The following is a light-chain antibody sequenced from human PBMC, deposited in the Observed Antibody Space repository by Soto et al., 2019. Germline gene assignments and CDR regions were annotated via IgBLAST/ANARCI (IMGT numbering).Light chain of an antibody. Sequence: EIVLTQSPATLSLSPGERATLSCRASQSISSYLLWYQQKPGQAPTVLMFDASNRASGIPARFSGSGSGTDFTLVISRVEPEDFAVYYCQQRHSWPPTFGQGAKVEI. V-gene: IGKV3-11*01. CDR3: QQRHSWPPT. CDR2: DAS. CDR1: QSISSY. J-gene: IGKJ1*01.